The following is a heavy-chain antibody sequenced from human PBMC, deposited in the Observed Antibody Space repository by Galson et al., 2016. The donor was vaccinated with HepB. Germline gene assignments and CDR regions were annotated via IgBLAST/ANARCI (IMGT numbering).Heavy chain of an antibody. D-gene: IGHD5-18*01. CDR3: ARGYRYGLDY. Sequence: SLRLSCAASGFTFSSYWMHWVRQAPGKGLVWVSQIKTDGSATDYADSVKGRFTVSRDNAKNTLYLQMNSLRADDTAVYYCARGYRYGLDYWGQGTLATVS. CDR1: GFTFSSYW. J-gene: IGHJ4*02. CDR2: IKTDGSAT. V-gene: IGHV3-74*01.